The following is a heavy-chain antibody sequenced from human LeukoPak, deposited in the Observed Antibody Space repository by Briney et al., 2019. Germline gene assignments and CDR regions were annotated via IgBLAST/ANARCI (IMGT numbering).Heavy chain of an antibody. J-gene: IGHJ3*02. CDR3: ARARSSTWSGDAFDI. CDR1: GGTFSSYA. CDR2: IIPIVGRT. V-gene: IGHV1-69*04. D-gene: IGHD6-13*01. Sequence: ASVKVSCKASGGTFSSYAITWVRQAPGQGLEWMGSIIPIVGRTDYIESFQGGVTITADKSTSTVYMELSSLRSEDTAVYYCARARSSTWSGDAFDIWGQGTMVIVSS.